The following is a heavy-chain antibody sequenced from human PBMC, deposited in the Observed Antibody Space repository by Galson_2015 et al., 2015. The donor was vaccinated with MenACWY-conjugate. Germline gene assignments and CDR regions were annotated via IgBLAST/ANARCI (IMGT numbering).Heavy chain of an antibody. CDR2: ISGGDGKT. Sequence: SVKVSCKASGYTFASYAINWVRQAPGQGLEWMGWISGGDGKTNYSDDLQGRVTITTDKGTTTAYMELSSLRSEDTALYYCAVTVLRFMYCYDAWGQGTLVAVSS. V-gene: IGHV1-3*03. D-gene: IGHD2-21*01. CDR3: AVTVLRFMYCYDA. J-gene: IGHJ5*02. CDR1: GYTFASYA.